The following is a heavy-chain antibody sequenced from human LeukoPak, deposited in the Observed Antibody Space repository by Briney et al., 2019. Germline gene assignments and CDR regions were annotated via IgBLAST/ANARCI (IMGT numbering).Heavy chain of an antibody. V-gene: IGHV4-61*02. CDR2: LYTSGSP. Sequence: RLYTSGSPHYNPSLKRRITISVETGKNKFSLKLSSVTAADTAVYYCARGAGYDFWSGLYYWGQGTLVTVSS. D-gene: IGHD3-3*01. CDR3: ARGAGYDFWSGLYY. J-gene: IGHJ4*02.